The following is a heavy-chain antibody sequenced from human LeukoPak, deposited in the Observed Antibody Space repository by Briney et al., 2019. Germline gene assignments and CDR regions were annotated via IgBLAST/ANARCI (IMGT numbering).Heavy chain of an antibody. V-gene: IGHV1-2*06. Sequence: ASVKVSCKASGYSFTGFYMHWVRQAPGQGLEWMGRINPNSGGTNYAQKFQGRVTMTRDTSISTAYMELSRLRSDDTAVYYCARDDLRFLEWLFYYGMDVWGQGTTVTVSS. D-gene: IGHD3-3*01. J-gene: IGHJ6*02. CDR3: ARDDLRFLEWLFYYGMDV. CDR1: GYSFTGFY. CDR2: INPNSGGT.